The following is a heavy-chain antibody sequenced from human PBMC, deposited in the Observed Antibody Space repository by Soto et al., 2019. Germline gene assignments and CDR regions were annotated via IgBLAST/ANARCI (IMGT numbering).Heavy chain of an antibody. CDR3: ARGSYYDSSGYYGP. D-gene: IGHD3-22*01. J-gene: IGHJ5*02. CDR1: GGSISSGGYY. CDR2: IYYSGST. V-gene: IGHV4-31*03. Sequence: PSETLSLTCTFSGGSISSGGYYWSWIRQHPGEGLEWIGYIYYSGSTYYNPSLKSRVTISVDTSKNQFSLKLSSVTAADTAVYYCARGSYYDSSGYYGPWGQGTLVTVSS.